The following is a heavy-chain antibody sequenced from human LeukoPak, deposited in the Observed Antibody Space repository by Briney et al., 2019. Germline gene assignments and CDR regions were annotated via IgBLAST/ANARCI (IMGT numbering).Heavy chain of an antibody. Sequence: GGSLRLSCAVSGFTFSTDAMSWVRQTPGKGLEWVAAIRGRNPGTYNASSVRGRFTISRENSKKTLQRQMNRLGAEDTAIYYCAKASVGHCSGAFCYHFDSWGQGTLVTVSS. CDR3: AKASVGHCSGAFCYHFDS. V-gene: IGHV3-23*01. J-gene: IGHJ4*02. D-gene: IGHD2-15*01. CDR1: GFTFSTDA. CDR2: IRGRNPGT.